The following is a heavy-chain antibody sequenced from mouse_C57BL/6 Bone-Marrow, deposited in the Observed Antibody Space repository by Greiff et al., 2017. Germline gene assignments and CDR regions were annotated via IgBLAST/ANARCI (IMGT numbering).Heavy chain of an antibody. CDR2: IDPSDSYT. J-gene: IGHJ4*01. CDR3: ARRGYYGSSPYAMDY. CDR1: GYTFTSYW. D-gene: IGHD1-1*01. Sequence: VQLQQPGAELVMPGASVKLSCKASGYTFTSYWMHWVKQRPGQGLEWIGEIDPSDSYTTYNQKFKGKSTLTVDKSSSTAYMQLSSLTSEDSAVXYCARRGYYGSSPYAMDYWGQGTSVTVSS. V-gene: IGHV1-69*01.